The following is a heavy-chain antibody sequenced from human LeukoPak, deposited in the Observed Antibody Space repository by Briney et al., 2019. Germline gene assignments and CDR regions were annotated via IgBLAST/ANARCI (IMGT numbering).Heavy chain of an antibody. J-gene: IGHJ4*02. CDR1: GGTFSSYA. CDR3: ARQFSTYYYDSSGYLY. V-gene: IGHV1-18*01. Sequence: ASVKVSCKASGGTFSSYAIRRVRQAPGQGLEWMGRISAYNGNTNYAQKLQGRVTMTTDTSTSTAYMELRSLRSDDTAVYYCARQFSTYYYDSSGYLYWGQGTLVTVSS. CDR2: ISAYNGNT. D-gene: IGHD3-22*01.